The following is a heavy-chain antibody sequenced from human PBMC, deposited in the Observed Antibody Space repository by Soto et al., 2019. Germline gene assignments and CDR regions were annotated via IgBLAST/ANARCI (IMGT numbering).Heavy chain of an antibody. J-gene: IGHJ4*02. CDR3: ARGGYSGYAY. CDR2: INHSGST. CDR1: GGSFSGYY. Sequence: QVQLQQWGAGLLKPSETLSLTCAVYGGSFSGYYWSWIRQPPGKGLEWIGEINHSGSTNYNPSLRSRVTISVDTAKNPFSLKLSSVSAADTAVYYCARGGYSGYAYWGQGTLVTVSS. D-gene: IGHD5-12*01. V-gene: IGHV4-34*01.